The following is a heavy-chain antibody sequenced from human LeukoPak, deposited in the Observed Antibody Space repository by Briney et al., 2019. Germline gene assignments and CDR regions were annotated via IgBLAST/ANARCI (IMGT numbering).Heavy chain of an antibody. CDR1: GGSISNYY. CDR2: INYSGST. CDR3: ARDRGETAAGNPDY. V-gene: IGHV4-59*01. Sequence: SETLSLTCTVSGGSISNYYWSWIRQPPGKGLEWIAYINYSGSTNYNPSLKSRVTISVDTSKNHFSLTLSSVTAADTAVYYCARDRGETAAGNPDYWGQGTLVTVSS. J-gene: IGHJ4*02. D-gene: IGHD6-13*01.